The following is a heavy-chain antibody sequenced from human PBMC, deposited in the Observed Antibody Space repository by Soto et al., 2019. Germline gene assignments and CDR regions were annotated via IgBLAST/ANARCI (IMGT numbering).Heavy chain of an antibody. CDR1: GSTFSSDD. CDR2: ISDSGGST. V-gene: IGHV3-23*01. J-gene: IGHJ4*02. D-gene: IGHD6-19*01. Sequence: PGGSLRLSCVVSGSTFSSDDMSWVRQAPGRGLEWVSGISDSGGSTYYADSVKGRFTISRDSAKNTLYLQMKSLRVEDTALYYCAKDGGWSLAVAGLFDYWGPGTQVTISS. CDR3: AKDGGWSLAVAGLFDY.